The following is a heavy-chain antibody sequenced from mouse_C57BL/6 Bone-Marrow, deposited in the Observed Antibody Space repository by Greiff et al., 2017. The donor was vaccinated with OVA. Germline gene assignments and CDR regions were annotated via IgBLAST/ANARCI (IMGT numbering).Heavy chain of an antibody. CDR3: ARYSSSGPGYAMDY. J-gene: IGHJ4*01. CDR2: IWSGGST. Sequence: VKLVESGPGLVQPSQSLSITCTVSGFSLTSYGVHWVRQSPGKGLEWLGVIWSGGSTDYNAALISRLSISKDNSKSHVFFKMNSLQADDTAIYYCARYSSSGPGYAMDYWGQGTSVTVSS. CDR1: GFSLTSYG. V-gene: IGHV2-2*01. D-gene: IGHD1-1*01.